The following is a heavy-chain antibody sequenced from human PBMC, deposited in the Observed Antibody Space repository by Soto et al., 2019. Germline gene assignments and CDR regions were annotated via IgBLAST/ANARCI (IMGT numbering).Heavy chain of an antibody. V-gene: IGHV3-23*01. J-gene: IGHJ4*02. CDR2: IRSDGDTT. CDR1: GFTFSSYG. Sequence: EMQVLESGGGLVQPGGSLRLSCAASGFTFSSYGMNWVRQAPGKGLEWVSGIRSDGDTTYNADSVKGRFTVSRDTSKNTVDLQMNGLRAEDTAVYYCAKGKGVGATPDGANCWGQGTLVTVSS. D-gene: IGHD1-26*01. CDR3: AKGKGVGATPDGANC.